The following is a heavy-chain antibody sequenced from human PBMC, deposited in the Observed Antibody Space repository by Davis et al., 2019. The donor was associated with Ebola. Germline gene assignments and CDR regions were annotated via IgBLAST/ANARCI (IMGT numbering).Heavy chain of an antibody. CDR1: GFNLSSYE. CDR3: ARAYDFWSGSGYEGLDY. Sequence: GESLKISCAASGFNLSSYEMNWVRQAPGKGLEWVSYISSGGTMTYADSVKGRFTISRDNAKNSLYLQMNSLRAEDTAMYYCARAYDFWSGSGYEGLDYWGQGTLVTVSS. J-gene: IGHJ4*02. D-gene: IGHD3-3*01. CDR2: ISSGGTM. V-gene: IGHV3-48*03.